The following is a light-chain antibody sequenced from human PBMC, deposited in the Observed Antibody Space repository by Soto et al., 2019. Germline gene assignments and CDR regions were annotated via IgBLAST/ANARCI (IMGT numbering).Light chain of an antibody. CDR3: QQYGSSPLTT. V-gene: IGKV3-20*01. J-gene: IGKJ5*01. CDR2: GAS. CDR1: QSVSSSY. Sequence: EIVLTQSPGTLSLSPGERATLSCRASQSVSSSYLAWYQQKPGQAPRLLIYGASSRATGIPDRFSGSGSGTAFTLPTSRLEPKDFRVYYCQQYGSSPLTTFGQGTRLEIK.